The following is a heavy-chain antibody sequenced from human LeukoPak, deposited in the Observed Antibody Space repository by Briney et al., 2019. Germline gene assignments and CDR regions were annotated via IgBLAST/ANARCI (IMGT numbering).Heavy chain of an antibody. CDR3: ARDREDIVVVPAAKGGYYYYYMDV. V-gene: IGHV1-69*05. J-gene: IGHJ6*03. D-gene: IGHD2-2*01. CDR2: IIPIFGTA. CDR1: GGTFSSYA. Sequence: GSSVKVSCKASGGTFSSYAISWVRQAPGQGLEWMGGIIPIFGTANYAQKFQGRVTITTDESTNTAYMELSSLRSEDTAVYYCARDREDIVVVPAAKGGYYYYYMDVWGKGTTVTVSS.